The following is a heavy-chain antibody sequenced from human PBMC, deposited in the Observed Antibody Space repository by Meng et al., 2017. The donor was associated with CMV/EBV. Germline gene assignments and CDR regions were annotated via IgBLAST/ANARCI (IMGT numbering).Heavy chain of an antibody. CDR1: GFTFSSYS. D-gene: IGHD3-22*01. J-gene: IGHJ4*02. CDR3: ARDTITMIASDY. CDR2: ISSSSSYI. V-gene: IGHV3-21*01. Sequence: LTGAASGFTFSSYSMNWVRQAPGKGLEWVSSISSSSSYIYYADSVKGRFTISRDNAKNSLYLQMNSLRAEDTAVYYCARDTITMIASDYWGQGTLVTVSS.